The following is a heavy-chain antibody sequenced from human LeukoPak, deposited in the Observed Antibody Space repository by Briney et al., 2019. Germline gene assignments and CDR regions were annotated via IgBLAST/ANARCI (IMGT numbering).Heavy chain of an antibody. CDR1: GGSFSGYY. Sequence: PSETLSLTCAVYGGSFSGYYWSWIRQPPGKGLEWIGEINHSGSTNYNPSLKSRVTISVDTSKNQFSLKLTSLTAADTAVYYCASSRGFGEIPFDYWGQGTRVTVSS. CDR2: INHSGST. V-gene: IGHV4-34*01. CDR3: ASSRGFGEIPFDY. J-gene: IGHJ4*02. D-gene: IGHD3-10*01.